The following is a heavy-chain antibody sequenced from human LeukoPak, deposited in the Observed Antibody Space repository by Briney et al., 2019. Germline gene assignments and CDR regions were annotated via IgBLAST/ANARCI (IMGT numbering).Heavy chain of an antibody. CDR1: GFNFRDYS. J-gene: IGHJ5*02. V-gene: IGHV3-21*01. CDR2: ISGTSSFM. Sequence: GGSLRLSCVAYGFNFRDYSMNWVRQAPGKGLDWVSGISGTSSFMYYGDSVKGRFIVSRDNAKNSLYLQMESLRVEDTAVYYCARDLHYYGSGPWGQGTLVTVSS. D-gene: IGHD3-10*01. CDR3: ARDLHYYGSGP.